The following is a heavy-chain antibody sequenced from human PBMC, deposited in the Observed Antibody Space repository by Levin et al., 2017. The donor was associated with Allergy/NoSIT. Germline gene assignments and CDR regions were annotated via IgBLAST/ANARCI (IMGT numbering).Heavy chain of an antibody. D-gene: IGHD6-19*01. CDR1: GFTFTSYG. V-gene: IGHV3-33*01. CDR2: IWYDGSNK. CDR3: ARNPAPGGSSGWYTTRDFQH. J-gene: IGHJ1*01. Sequence: GGSLRLSCAASGFTFTSYGMHWVRQAPGKGLEWVAVIWYDGSNKYYADSVKGRFTISRDNSKNTVYLQMNGLRAEDTAVYYCARNPAPGGSSGWYTTRDFQHWGQGTLVTVSS.